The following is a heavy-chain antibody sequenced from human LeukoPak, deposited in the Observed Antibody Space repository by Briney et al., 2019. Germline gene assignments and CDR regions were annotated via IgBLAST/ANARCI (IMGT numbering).Heavy chain of an antibody. CDR1: GGSISSYC. CDR3: ARENSGSYREFDY. V-gene: IGHV4-4*07. J-gene: IGHJ4*02. D-gene: IGHD1-26*01. Sequence: SETLSLTCTVSGGSISSYCWTWIRQPAGKGLEWIGRIYPSGSTNYNPSLKSRVTMSVDTSKNQFSLKLSSVTAADTVVYYCARENSGSYREFDYWGQGTLVTVSS. CDR2: IYPSGST.